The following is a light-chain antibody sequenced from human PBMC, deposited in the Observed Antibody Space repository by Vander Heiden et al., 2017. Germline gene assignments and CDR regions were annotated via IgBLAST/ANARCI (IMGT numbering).Light chain of an antibody. CDR1: QSISGY. CDR2: AAS. V-gene: IGKV1-39*01. Sequence: RQKSQYTASRSAAVGDRGNITCRASQSISGYLTWYQQKQGKPAKLLIYAASSLQTGVPSRFSGSGSETDFTLTIIRLQPVDFSTYYRHHSYTPLLTFGQGTKVEIK. J-gene: IGKJ1*01. CDR3: HHSYTPLLT.